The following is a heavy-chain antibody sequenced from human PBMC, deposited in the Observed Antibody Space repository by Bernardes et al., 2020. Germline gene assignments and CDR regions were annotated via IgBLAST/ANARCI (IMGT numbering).Heavy chain of an antibody. CDR3: VKVSGSYRLDY. V-gene: IGHV3-23*01. Sequence: GGSLRPSCAASGYTFSSYAMNGVRQAPGKALEWVSAISHSGGTTYSVDSVKGRFTISRDNSKSTLYLQMNSLRAEDTAVYYCVKVSGSYRLDYWGQGTLVTGST. CDR1: GYTFSSYA. CDR2: ISHSGGTT. D-gene: IGHD3-10*01. J-gene: IGHJ4*02.